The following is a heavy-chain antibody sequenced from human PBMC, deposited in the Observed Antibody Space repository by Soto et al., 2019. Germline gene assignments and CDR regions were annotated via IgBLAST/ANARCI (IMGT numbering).Heavy chain of an antibody. D-gene: IGHD2-15*01. CDR1: GFTFGDSY. Sequence: PGGSLRLSCAGSGFTFGDSYMSWIRQAPGKWLEWLSYISPGSRYPAYADSVKGRFTISRDNAKRSLYLQMMSLTAEDTAIYYCVRGGGGGLLDPLGQGXMDNVYS. J-gene: IGHJ5*02. CDR3: VRGGGGGLLDP. CDR2: ISPGSRYP. V-gene: IGHV3-11*06.